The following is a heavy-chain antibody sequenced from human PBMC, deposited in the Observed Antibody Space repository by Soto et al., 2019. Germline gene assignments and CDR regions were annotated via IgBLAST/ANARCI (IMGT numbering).Heavy chain of an antibody. CDR2: ISYSGNT. J-gene: IGHJ6*02. Sequence: QVQLQESGPGLVKPSQTLSLTCSVSGASITSRGSYWTWIRQPPGKCLEWIGHISYSGNTFYNSSLQSRLTISVDTSKNQFSLKMTSVTAADTAVYFCARETMWPSGRYYYYHMDVWGQGTTVPVSS. V-gene: IGHV4-30-4*01. CDR1: GASITSRGSY. D-gene: IGHD3-10*01. CDR3: ARETMWPSGRYYYYHMDV.